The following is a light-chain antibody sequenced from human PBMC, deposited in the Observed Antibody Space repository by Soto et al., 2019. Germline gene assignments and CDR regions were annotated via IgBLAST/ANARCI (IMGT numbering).Light chain of an antibody. CDR1: SRGVSADNL. V-gene: IGLV2-14*01. CDR2: EVS. J-gene: IGLJ1*01. CDR3: TSYEGGGKYV. Sequence: QTALTQPASVPTCPGHSVTTSFTGSSRGVSADNLVSWYRQCPDKVPKLMIYEVSNRASWVSDRVSGSKSGNTASLTISGLQAEDEADYYCCTSYEGGGKYVFGTGTKVNVL.